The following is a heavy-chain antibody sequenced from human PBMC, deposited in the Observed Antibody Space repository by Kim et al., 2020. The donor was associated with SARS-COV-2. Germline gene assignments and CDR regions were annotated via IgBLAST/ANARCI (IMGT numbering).Heavy chain of an antibody. Sequence: YADPVKGRFTNSRDNATNSLYLQMSSLRVEDTALYYCARITGTALDFWGQGTLVTVSS. D-gene: IGHD1-20*01. CDR3: ARITGTALDF. J-gene: IGHJ4*02. V-gene: IGHV3-48*01.